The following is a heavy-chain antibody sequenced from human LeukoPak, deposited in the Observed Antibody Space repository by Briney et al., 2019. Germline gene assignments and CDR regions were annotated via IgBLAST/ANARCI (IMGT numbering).Heavy chain of an antibody. CDR3: ARDWGYYYYYGMDV. CDR2: ISSSSSYI. J-gene: IGHJ6*02. Sequence: GGSLRLSCAVSGFTFSSYSMNWVRQAPGKGLEWVSSISSSSSYIYYADSVKGRFTISRDNAKNSLYLQMNSLRAEDTAVYYCARDWGYYYYYGMDVWGQGTTVTVSS. V-gene: IGHV3-21*01. D-gene: IGHD3-16*01. CDR1: GFTFSSYS.